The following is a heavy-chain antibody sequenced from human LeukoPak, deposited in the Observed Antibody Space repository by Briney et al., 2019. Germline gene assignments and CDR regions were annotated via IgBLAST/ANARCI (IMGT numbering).Heavy chain of an antibody. CDR3: ARGPLCGTGYFDLPLYYFDY. Sequence: KTSETLSLTCAVYGGSFSGYYWSWIRQPPGKGLEWIGEINHSGSTNYNPSLKSRVTISVDTSKNQFSLKLSSVTAADTAVYYCARGPLCGTGYFDLPLYYFDYWGQGTLVTVSS. J-gene: IGHJ4*02. CDR2: INHSGST. CDR1: GGSFSGYY. V-gene: IGHV4-34*01. D-gene: IGHD3-9*01.